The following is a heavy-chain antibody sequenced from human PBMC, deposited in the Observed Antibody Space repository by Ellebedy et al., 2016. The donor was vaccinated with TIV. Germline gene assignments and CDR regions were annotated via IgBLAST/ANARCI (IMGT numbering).Heavy chain of an antibody. V-gene: IGHV3-53*01. J-gene: IGHJ4*02. Sequence: GESLKISCAASGFTVRSNYMSWVRQAPGKGLEWVSTIYSGGSTYYGDSGKGRFTISRDNSKNKLYLQMNSLRAEDTAVYYCARGQSGSYVAFDYWGQGTLVTVSS. D-gene: IGHD1-26*01. CDR1: GFTVRSNY. CDR2: IYSGGST. CDR3: ARGQSGSYVAFDY.